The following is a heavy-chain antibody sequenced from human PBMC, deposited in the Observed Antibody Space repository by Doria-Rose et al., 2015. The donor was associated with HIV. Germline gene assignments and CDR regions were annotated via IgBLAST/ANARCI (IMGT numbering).Heavy chain of an antibody. CDR1: GGSLSSPGMG. CDR3: ARIKSSRWYHKYYFDF. J-gene: IGHJ4*02. V-gene: IGHV2-26*01. CDR2: LFSDDER. Sequence: ESGPVLAKPTETLTLTCTVSGGSLSSPGMGVSWIRQPPGKALEWLAKLFSDDERSYKTSLKSRLTISRGTSKSQVVLTMTDMDPVDTATYYCARIKSSRWYHKYYFDFWGQGTLVIVSA. D-gene: IGHD6-13*01.